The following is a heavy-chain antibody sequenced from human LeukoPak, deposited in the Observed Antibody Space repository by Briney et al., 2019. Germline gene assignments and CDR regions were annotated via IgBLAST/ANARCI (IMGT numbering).Heavy chain of an antibody. V-gene: IGHV1-18*04. CDR1: GYTITGYY. CDR3: ATRQVADNYYYYGMDV. CDR2: ISAYNGNT. Sequence: ASVKVSCKAFGYTITGYYIHWVRPAPGQGLEWMGLISAYNGNTNYAQKLQGRVTMTTDTSTSTAYMELRSLRSDDTAVYYCATRQVADNYYYYGMDVWGQGTTVTVSS. D-gene: IGHD2-15*01. J-gene: IGHJ6*01.